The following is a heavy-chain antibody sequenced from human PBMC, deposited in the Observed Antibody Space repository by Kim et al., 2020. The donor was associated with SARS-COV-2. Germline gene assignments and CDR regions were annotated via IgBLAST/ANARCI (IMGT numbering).Heavy chain of an antibody. V-gene: IGHV3-30*18. D-gene: IGHD3-10*01. CDR1: GFTFSSYG. Sequence: GGSLRLSCAASGFTFSSYGMHWVRQAPGKGLEWVAVISYDGSNKYYADSVKGRFTISRDNSKNTLYLQMNSLRAEDTAVYYCAKDRHPWFGELFHGMDVWGQGTTVTVSS. J-gene: IGHJ6*02. CDR2: ISYDGSNK. CDR3: AKDRHPWFGELFHGMDV.